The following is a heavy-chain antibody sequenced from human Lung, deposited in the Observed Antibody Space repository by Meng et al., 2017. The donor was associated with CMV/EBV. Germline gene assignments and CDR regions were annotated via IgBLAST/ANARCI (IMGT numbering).Heavy chain of an antibody. CDR1: GDNVSSNSAA. J-gene: IGHJ5*02. Sequence: SETLSLXXAISGDNVSSNSAAWNWIRQSPSRGLEWLGRTYYRSKWYNDFAPSVKSRITFNPDTSKNQLSLHLTSVTPEDTAVYYCARDLNYYDSSGNYYVGWLDPWGQGTLVXVSS. V-gene: IGHV6-1*01. D-gene: IGHD3-22*01. CDR3: ARDLNYYDSSGNYYVGWLDP. CDR2: TYYRSKWYN.